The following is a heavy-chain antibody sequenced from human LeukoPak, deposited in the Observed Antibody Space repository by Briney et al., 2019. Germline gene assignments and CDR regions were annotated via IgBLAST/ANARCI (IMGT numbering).Heavy chain of an antibody. CDR1: GFTFSRYS. J-gene: IGHJ4*02. D-gene: IGHD2-2*01. CDR3: ARGPPLGSCSTISCPHLDY. CDR2: ISSSSSFI. Sequence: KPGGSLRLSCAASGFTFSRYSMNWVRQAPGKGLEWVSSISSSSSFIYYADSVKGRFTISRDNAKNSLYLQMNSLRAEDTAVYYCARGPPLGSCSTISCPHLDYWGQGTLVTVSS. V-gene: IGHV3-21*01.